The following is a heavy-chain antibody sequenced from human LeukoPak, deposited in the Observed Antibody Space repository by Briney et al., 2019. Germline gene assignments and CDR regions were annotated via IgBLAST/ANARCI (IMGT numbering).Heavy chain of an antibody. CDR3: ARDRIAAAGTHFDY. J-gene: IGHJ4*02. V-gene: IGHV4-34*01. CDR1: GGSFSGYC. D-gene: IGHD6-13*01. Sequence: SETLSLTCAVYGGSFSGYCWSWIRQPPGKGLEWIGEINHSGSTNYNPSLKSRVTISVDTSKNQFSLKLSSVTAADTAVYYCARDRIAAAGTHFDYWGQGTLVTVSS. CDR2: INHSGST.